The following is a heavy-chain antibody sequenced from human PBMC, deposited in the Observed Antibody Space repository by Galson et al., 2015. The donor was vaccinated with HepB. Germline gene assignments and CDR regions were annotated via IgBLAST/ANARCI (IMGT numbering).Heavy chain of an antibody. Sequence: SLRLSCAASGFTFSSYSMNWVRQAPGKGLEWVSYISSSSSTIYYADSVKGRFTISRDNAKNSLYLQMNSLRDEDTAVYYCATSLPYCSSTSCYKSYYYYGMDVWGQGTTVTVSS. CDR3: ATSLPYCSSTSCYKSYYYYGMDV. J-gene: IGHJ6*02. CDR2: ISSSSSTI. CDR1: GFTFSSYS. V-gene: IGHV3-48*02. D-gene: IGHD2-2*02.